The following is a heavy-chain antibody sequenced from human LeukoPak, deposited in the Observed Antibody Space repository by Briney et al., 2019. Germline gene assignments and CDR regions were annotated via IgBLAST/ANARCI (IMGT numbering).Heavy chain of an antibody. CDR1: GFTFSSYS. V-gene: IGHV3-23*01. J-gene: IGHJ4*02. Sequence: PGGSLRLSCAASGFTFSSYSMNWVRQAPGKGLEWVSAISGSGGSTYYADSVKGRFTISRDNSKNTLYLQMNSLRAEDTAVYYCAKDKWDIVVVPAAGYWGQGTLVTVSS. CDR3: AKDKWDIVVVPAAGY. D-gene: IGHD2-2*01. CDR2: ISGSGGST.